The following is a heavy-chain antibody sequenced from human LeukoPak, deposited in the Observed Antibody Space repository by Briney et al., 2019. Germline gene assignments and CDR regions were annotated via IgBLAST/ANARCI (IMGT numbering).Heavy chain of an antibody. CDR2: IYYSGST. Sequence: SETLSLTCAVSGGSISSYYWSWIRQPPGKGLEWIGYIYYSGSTNYNPSLKSRVTISVDTSKNQFSLKLSSVTAADTAVYYCAREYSFGSYYYYYMDVWGKGTTVTISS. CDR3: AREYSFGSYYYYYMDV. V-gene: IGHV4-59*12. CDR1: GGSISSYY. J-gene: IGHJ6*03. D-gene: IGHD3-3*01.